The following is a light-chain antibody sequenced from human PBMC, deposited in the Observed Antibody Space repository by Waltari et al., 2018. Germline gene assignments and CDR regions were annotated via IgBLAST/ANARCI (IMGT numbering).Light chain of an antibody. CDR1: QSGFNY. J-gene: IGKJ4*01. CDR2: DTS. CDR3: QQGSILPLT. Sequence: VLTQSPATLSLSAGERATLSCRASQSGFNYLAWYHQKRGQAPRLLIYDTSKRATGIPARFSGSGSVTDFTLTISNLEADDFALYYCQQGSILPLTFGGGTKVEIK. V-gene: IGKV3-11*01.